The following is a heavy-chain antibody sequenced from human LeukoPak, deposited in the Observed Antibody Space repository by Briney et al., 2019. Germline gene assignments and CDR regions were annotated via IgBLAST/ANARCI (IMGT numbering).Heavy chain of an antibody. CDR2: IYGGGST. J-gene: IGHJ4*02. CDR3: ARKSNYDPYLDY. CDR1: GFSVSTNY. Sequence: GGSLRLSCAASGFSVSTNYMSWVRQAPGKGLEWVSVIYGGGSTNYADSVKARFTISRDNSKNTLYLQMNTLRAEDTAVYYCARKSNYDPYLDYWGQGTLVTVSS. V-gene: IGHV3-53*01. D-gene: IGHD3-22*01.